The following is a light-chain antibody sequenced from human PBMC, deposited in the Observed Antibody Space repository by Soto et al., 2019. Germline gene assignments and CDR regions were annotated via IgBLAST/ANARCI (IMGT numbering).Light chain of an antibody. J-gene: IGKJ1*01. CDR1: QSISRY. V-gene: IGKV1-39*01. Sequence: DIQMTQSPSSLSASIGDRVTITCRASQSISRYLNWYQQKPGKAPKLLIYAASSLQSGVPSRFSGSGSGTDFTLSISSLQPEDFATYYCQQSFSSPLTFGPVTQVEV. CDR3: QQSFSSPLT. CDR2: AAS.